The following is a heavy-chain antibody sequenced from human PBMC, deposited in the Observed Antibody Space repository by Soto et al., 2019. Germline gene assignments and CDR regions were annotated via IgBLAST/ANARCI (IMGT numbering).Heavy chain of an antibody. CDR1: GGSISSSSYY. J-gene: IGHJ6*02. CDR2: IFYSGST. CDR3: ARHLTYCSAGSCYSDFPYYGMDV. Sequence: QLQLQESGPGLVKPSETLSLTCTVSGGSISSSSYYWGWIRQPPGKGLEWIGSIFYSGSTYYNLSLTIRVTISVDTSKNQFSLKLSSVTAADTAVYYCARHLTYCSAGSCYSDFPYYGMDVWGQGTTVTVSS. D-gene: IGHD2-15*01. V-gene: IGHV4-39*01.